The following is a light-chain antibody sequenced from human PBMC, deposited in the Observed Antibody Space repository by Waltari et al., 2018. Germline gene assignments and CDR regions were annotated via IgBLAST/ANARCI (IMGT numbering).Light chain of an antibody. Sequence: DIKMTQSPSAPSASVGDTITITCRASQRVSRYLNWYQQRPGEAPNLLIYTASNLQGGVPSRFSGSGSGTDFTLTIDSLQPEDFATYYCQQSDGIPFTFGQGTKLEVK. CDR2: TAS. CDR1: QRVSRY. V-gene: IGKV1-39*01. CDR3: QQSDGIPFT. J-gene: IGKJ2*01.